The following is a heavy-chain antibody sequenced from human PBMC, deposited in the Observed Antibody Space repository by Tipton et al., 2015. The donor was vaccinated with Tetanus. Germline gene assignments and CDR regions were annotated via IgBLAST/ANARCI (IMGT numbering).Heavy chain of an antibody. CDR1: GASINAGGYL. CDR2: IDYRGNK. J-gene: IGHJ4*02. D-gene: IGHD3-16*01. V-gene: IGHV4-31*03. Sequence: TLSLTCTVSGASINAGGYLWTWIRQQPGKGLEWIGYIDYRGNKYYNPSLRRRVTFSFDTSENQFSLKLTSVTAADTAVYYCAREDGGPTLDYFDSWGQGTLVTVSS. CDR3: AREDGGPTLDYFDS.